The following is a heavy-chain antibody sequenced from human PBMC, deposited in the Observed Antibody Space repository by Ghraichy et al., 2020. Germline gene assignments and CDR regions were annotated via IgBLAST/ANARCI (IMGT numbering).Heavy chain of an antibody. CDR3: ARDTGILTGYRSPYYFDY. D-gene: IGHD3-9*01. J-gene: IGHJ4*02. Sequence: SETLSLTCTVSGGSISSYYWSWIRQPPGKGLEWIGYIYYSGSTNYNPSLKSRVTISVDTSKNQFSLKLSSVTAADTAVYYCARDTGILTGYRSPYYFDYWGQGTLVTVSS. CDR2: IYYSGST. V-gene: IGHV4-59*01. CDR1: GGSISSYY.